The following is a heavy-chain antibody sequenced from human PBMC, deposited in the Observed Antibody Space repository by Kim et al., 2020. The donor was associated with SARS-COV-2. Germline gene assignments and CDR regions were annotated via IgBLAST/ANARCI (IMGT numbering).Heavy chain of an antibody. CDR2: INHSGST. Sequence: SETLSLTCAVYGGSFSGYYWSWIRQPPGKGLEWIGEINHSGSTNYNPSLKSRVTISVDTSKNQFSLKLSSVTAADTAVYYCARGLTKNYYDSSGYPYFDYWGQGTLVTVSS. CDR3: ARGLTKNYYDSSGYPYFDY. D-gene: IGHD3-22*01. J-gene: IGHJ4*02. V-gene: IGHV4-34*01. CDR1: GGSFSGYY.